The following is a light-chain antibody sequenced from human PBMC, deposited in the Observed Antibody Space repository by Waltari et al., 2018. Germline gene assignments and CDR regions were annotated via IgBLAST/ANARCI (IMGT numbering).Light chain of an antibody. CDR3: ATWDNSLTAVV. J-gene: IGLJ2*01. V-gene: IGLV1-51*01. Sequence: YHQRPGAPPKHPIYDNNKRPSGIPDRCSASKSGTAATLDITGLQSGDEADYYCATWDNSLTAVVFGGGTKLTVL. CDR2: DNN.